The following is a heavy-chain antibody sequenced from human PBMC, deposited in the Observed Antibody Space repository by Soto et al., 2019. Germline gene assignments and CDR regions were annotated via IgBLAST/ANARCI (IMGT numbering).Heavy chain of an antibody. CDR1: GDSISSVAHY. CDR2: IYYSGST. Sequence: PSETLSLTCSVSGDSISSVAHYWAWVRQPPGKGLEWIGSIYYSGSTYYNPSLESRAALSVDTSTKQFSLKVSSVTAADTAVYYCARANYFESSGAFDYWGPGTLVTVSS. CDR3: ARANYFESSGAFDY. D-gene: IGHD3-22*01. J-gene: IGHJ4*02. V-gene: IGHV4-39*07.